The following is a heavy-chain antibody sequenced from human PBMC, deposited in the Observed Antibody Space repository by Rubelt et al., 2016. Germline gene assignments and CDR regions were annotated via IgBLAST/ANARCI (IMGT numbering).Heavy chain of an antibody. Sequence: QLQLQESGPGPVKPSETLSLTCTVSGGSISSSSYYWGWIRQPPGKGLEWIGSIYYSGSTYYNPSLKSRVIISVDTSKNQFALKLSSVTAADTAVYYCARGLVDLRYWGQETLVTVSS. CDR3: ARGLVDLRY. CDR2: IYYSGST. V-gene: IGHV4-39*01. CDR1: GGSISSSSYY. J-gene: IGHJ4*02. D-gene: IGHD1-26*01.